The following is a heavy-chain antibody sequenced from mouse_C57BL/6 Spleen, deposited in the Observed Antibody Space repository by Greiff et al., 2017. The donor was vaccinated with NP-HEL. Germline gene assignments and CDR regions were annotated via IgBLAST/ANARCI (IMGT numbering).Heavy chain of an antibody. CDR2: ISYDGSN. CDR1: GYSITSGYY. V-gene: IGHV3-6*01. D-gene: IGHD2-1*01. Sequence: EVKLVESGPGLVKPSQSLSLTCSVTGYSITSGYYWNWIRQFPGNKLEWMGYISYDGSNNYNPSLKNRISITRDTSKNQFFLKLNSVTTEDTATYYCARGGNYPYAMDYWGQGTSVTVSS. J-gene: IGHJ4*01. CDR3: ARGGNYPYAMDY.